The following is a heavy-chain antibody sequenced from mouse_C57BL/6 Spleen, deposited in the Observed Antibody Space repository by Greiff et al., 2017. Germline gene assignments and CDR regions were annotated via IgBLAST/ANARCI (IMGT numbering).Heavy chain of an antibody. CDR2: IDPETGGT. J-gene: IGHJ4*01. V-gene: IGHV1-15*01. Sequence: VKLQESGAELVRPGASVTLSCKASGYTFTDYEMHWVKQTPVHGLEWIGAIDPETGGTAYNQKFKGKAILTADKSSSTAYMELRSLTSEDSAVYYCTMGSYYYGSSPYAMDYWGQGTSVTVSS. CDR3: TMGSYYYGSSPYAMDY. CDR1: GYTFTDYE. D-gene: IGHD1-1*01.